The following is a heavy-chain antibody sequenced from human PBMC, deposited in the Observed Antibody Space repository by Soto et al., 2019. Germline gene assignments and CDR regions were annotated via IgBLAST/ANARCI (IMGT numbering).Heavy chain of an antibody. CDR1: GGSFSGYY. J-gene: IGHJ4*02. CDR3: ARGKVAGRHFDY. V-gene: IGHV4-34*01. D-gene: IGHD6-19*01. CDR2: INHSGST. Sequence: PSETLSLTCAVYGGSFSGYYWSWIRQPPGKGLEWIGEINHSGSTNYNPSLKSRVTISVDTSKNQFSLKLSSVTAADTAVYYCARGKVAGRHFDYWGQGTLVTVSS.